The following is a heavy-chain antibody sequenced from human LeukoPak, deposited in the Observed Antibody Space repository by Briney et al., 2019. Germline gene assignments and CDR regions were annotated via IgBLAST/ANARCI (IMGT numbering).Heavy chain of an antibody. CDR1: GFTFSNYA. J-gene: IGHJ4*02. CDR3: AKGGKWDVTPFDY. CDR2: ISDSAVGT. Sequence: GGSLRLSCATSGFTFSNYAMSWVRQAPGKGLEWVSIISDSAVGTYYTDSVKGRFTISRDNSKNTLYLQMNSLRAEDTAIYYCAKGGKWDVTPFDYWGQGTLVTVSS. D-gene: IGHD1-26*01. V-gene: IGHV3-23*01.